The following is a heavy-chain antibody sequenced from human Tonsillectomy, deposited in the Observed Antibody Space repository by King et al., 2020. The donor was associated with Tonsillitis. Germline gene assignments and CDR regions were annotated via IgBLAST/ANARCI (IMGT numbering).Heavy chain of an antibody. V-gene: IGHV1-69*01. CDR3: ARDYTDYYDSSGYQPGGY. CDR2: IIPIFGTA. CDR1: GGTFSSYA. Sequence: KLVQSGAEVKKPGSSVKVSCKASGGTFSSYAFSWVRQAPGQGLEWMGGIIPIFGTANYAQKFQGRVTITADESTSTAYMELSSLRSEDTAVYYCARDYTDYYDSSGYQPGGYWGQGTLVTVSS. J-gene: IGHJ4*02. D-gene: IGHD3-22*01.